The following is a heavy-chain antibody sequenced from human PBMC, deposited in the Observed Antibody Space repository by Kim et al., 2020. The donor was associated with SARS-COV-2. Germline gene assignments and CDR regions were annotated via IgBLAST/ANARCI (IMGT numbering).Heavy chain of an antibody. CDR1: GFTFSSYG. Sequence: GGSLRLSCAASGFTFSSYGMHWVRQAPGKGLEWVAVISYDGSNKYYADSVKGRFTISRDNSKNTLYLQMNSLRAEDTAVYYCANGGGRVGSSPGFDYWGHGTLVTVSS. J-gene: IGHJ4*01. D-gene: IGHD2-15*01. CDR2: ISYDGSNK. V-gene: IGHV3-30*18. CDR3: ANGGGRVGSSPGFDY.